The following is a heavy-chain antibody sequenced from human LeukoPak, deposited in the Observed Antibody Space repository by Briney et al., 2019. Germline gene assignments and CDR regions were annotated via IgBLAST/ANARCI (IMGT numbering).Heavy chain of an antibody. Sequence: GGSLSLSCAASGFTFSSYEMNWVRQAPGKGLEWVSYISSSGGTIYYADSVKGRFTISRDNAKNSLYLQMNSLRAEDTAVYYCARAKMTTAGGVFDYWGQGTLVTVSS. CDR2: ISSSGGTI. CDR1: GFTFSSYE. V-gene: IGHV3-48*03. J-gene: IGHJ4*02. D-gene: IGHD6-13*01. CDR3: ARAKMTTAGGVFDY.